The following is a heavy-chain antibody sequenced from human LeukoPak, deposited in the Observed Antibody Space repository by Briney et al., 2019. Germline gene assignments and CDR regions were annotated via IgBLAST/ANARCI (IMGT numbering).Heavy chain of an antibody. Sequence: AASVKVSCKASGYTFTSYGISWVRQAPGQGLEWMGGIIPIFGTANYAQKFQGRVTITADKSTSTAYMELSSLRSEDTAVYYCASTAAAGRGYYYYYMDVWGKGTTVTVSS. V-gene: IGHV1-69*06. J-gene: IGHJ6*03. CDR2: IIPIFGTA. CDR3: ASTAAAGRGYYYYYMDV. D-gene: IGHD6-13*01. CDR1: GYTFTSYG.